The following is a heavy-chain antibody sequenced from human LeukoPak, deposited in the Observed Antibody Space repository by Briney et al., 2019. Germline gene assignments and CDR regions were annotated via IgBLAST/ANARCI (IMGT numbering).Heavy chain of an antibody. V-gene: IGHV4-39*01. J-gene: IGHJ4*02. D-gene: IGHD6-25*01. CDR3: ARLAAGTWSYDY. CDR2: LYYSGRT. CDR1: GGSMSSSSHY. Sequence: PSETLSLTCSVSGGSMSSSSHYWGWVRQPPGKELQWIGSLYYSGRTFYTPSLESRVTMSIDTSNNQFSLRMSSVTAADTAVYYCARLAAGTWSYDYWGQGSLVTVSS.